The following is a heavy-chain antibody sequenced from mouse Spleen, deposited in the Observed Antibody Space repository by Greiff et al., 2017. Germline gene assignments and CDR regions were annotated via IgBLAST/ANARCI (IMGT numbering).Heavy chain of an antibody. D-gene: IGHD2-1*01. J-gene: IGHJ1*01. CDR3: ARGIYYGYWYFDV. CDR2: ISDGGSYT. Sequence: DVKLVESGGGLVKPGGSLKLSCAASGFTFSDYYMYWVRQTPEKRLEWVATISDGGSYTYYPDSVKGRFTISRDNAKNNLYLQMSSLKSEDTAMYYCARGIYYGYWYFDVWGAGTTVTVSS. V-gene: IGHV5-4*02. CDR1: GFTFSDYY.